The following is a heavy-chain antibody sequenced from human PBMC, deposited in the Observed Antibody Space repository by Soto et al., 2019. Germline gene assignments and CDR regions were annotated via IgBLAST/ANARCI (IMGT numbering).Heavy chain of an antibody. Sequence: GASVKVSCKASGYTFTSYAMHWVRQAPGQRLEWMGWINAGNGNTKYSQKFQGRVTITRDTSASTAYMELSSLRSEDTAVYYCARDDSPRGKDWYYYYYYMDVWGKGTTVTVSS. D-gene: IGHD1-26*01. CDR2: INAGNGNT. V-gene: IGHV1-3*01. J-gene: IGHJ6*03. CDR3: ARDDSPRGKDWYYYYYYMDV. CDR1: GYTFTSYA.